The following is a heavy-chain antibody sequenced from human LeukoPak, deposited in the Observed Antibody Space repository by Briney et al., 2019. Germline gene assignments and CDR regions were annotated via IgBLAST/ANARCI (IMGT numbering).Heavy chain of an antibody. V-gene: IGHV4-59*01. CDR3: VSSYGGYVLDY. CDR2: VYHSGSI. CDR1: GGSISSYS. Sequence: SETLSLTCTVSGGSISSYSSNWIRQSPRKGLEWIGRVYHSGSINYNLSPKSRATISVDTSKNQFSLNLSSVAAADTAVYYCVSSYGGYVLDYWGQGTLVIVSS. J-gene: IGHJ4*02. D-gene: IGHD5-12*01.